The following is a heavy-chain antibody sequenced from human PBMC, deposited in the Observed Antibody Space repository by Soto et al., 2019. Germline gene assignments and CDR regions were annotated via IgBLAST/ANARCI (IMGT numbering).Heavy chain of an antibody. Sequence: AETRSLTSTVSAGSFSSGSYYGSWIRQPPGKGGEWIGDIYYSGSSNYNLSLKSRLTISVDTSKNQFSLKLSSVTAAEKVVYYCARVGYCSRGSCSDYFDYWGQGTLVTVSS. CDR2: IYYSGSS. CDR1: AGSFSSGSYY. D-gene: IGHD2-15*01. CDR3: ARVGYCSRGSCSDYFDY. J-gene: IGHJ4*02. V-gene: IGHV4-61*01.